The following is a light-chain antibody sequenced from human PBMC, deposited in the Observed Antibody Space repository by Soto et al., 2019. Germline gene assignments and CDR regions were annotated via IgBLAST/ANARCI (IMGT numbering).Light chain of an antibody. Sequence: QPVLTQPPSVSGAPGQRVTISCTGSSSNIGADYDVHWYQQLPGTAPKLLIYGNSNRPSGVPDRFSGSKSSTSASLAITGLQAEDEADYYCQSYDSSLSAVVFGGGTKLTVL. J-gene: IGLJ3*02. CDR1: SSNIGADYD. CDR2: GNS. V-gene: IGLV1-40*01. CDR3: QSYDSSLSAVV.